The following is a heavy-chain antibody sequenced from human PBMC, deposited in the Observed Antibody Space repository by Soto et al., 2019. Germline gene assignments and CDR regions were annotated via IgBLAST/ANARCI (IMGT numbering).Heavy chain of an antibody. CDR2: IRWNSGSI. Sequence: EVQLVESGGGLVQPGRSLRLSCAASGFTFDDYAMHWVRQAPGKGLEWVAGIRWNSGSIGYADSVKGRFTISRDNAKNSLYLQRNSLRAEDTALYYCAKGKVEMATVWYFDLWGRGTLVTVSS. V-gene: IGHV3-9*01. CDR3: AKGKVEMATVWYFDL. D-gene: IGHD4-4*01. CDR1: GFTFDDYA. J-gene: IGHJ2*01.